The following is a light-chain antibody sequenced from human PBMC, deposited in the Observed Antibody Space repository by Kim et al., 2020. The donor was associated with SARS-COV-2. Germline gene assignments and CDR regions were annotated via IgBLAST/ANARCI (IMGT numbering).Light chain of an antibody. CDR2: AAY. Sequence: ASVGDRVTITCRASQCISNYLAWYQQKPGKVPKVLIYAAYALQPGVASRFSGSGSGTDFTLTISSLQPEDAATYYCQKYNSAPWTFGQGTKVEIK. V-gene: IGKV1-27*01. J-gene: IGKJ1*01. CDR3: QKYNSAPWT. CDR1: QCISNY.